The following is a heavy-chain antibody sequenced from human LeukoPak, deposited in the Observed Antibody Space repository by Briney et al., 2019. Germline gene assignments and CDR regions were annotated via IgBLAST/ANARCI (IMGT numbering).Heavy chain of an antibody. V-gene: IGHV3-9*01. J-gene: IGHJ6*02. D-gene: IGHD5-24*01. CDR2: ISWNSGSI. CDR3: ARVERWLQNGGIDYYGMDV. Sequence: GRSLRLSCAASGFTFDDYAMHWVRQAPGKGLEWVSGISWNSGSIGYADSVKGRFTISRDNAKNSLYLQMNSLRAEDTAVYYCARVERWLQNGGIDYYGMDVWGQGTTVTVSS. CDR1: GFTFDDYA.